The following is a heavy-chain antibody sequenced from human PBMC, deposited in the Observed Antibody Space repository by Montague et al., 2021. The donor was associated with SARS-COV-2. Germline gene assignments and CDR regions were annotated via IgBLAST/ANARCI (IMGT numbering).Heavy chain of an antibody. CDR3: ARDSSSGGNWYYYYGMDV. CDR2: IWYDGSKN. V-gene: IGHV3-33*08. D-gene: IGHD6-13*01. J-gene: IGHJ6*02. CDR1: GFTFSSYG. Sequence: SLRLSCAASGFTFSSYGMHWVRQAPGKGLEWVAIIWYDGSKNYYADSVKGRFTISRDNSKNTLYLQMNTLRVEDTAVYYCARDSSSGGNWYYYYGMDVWGQGTTVTVSS.